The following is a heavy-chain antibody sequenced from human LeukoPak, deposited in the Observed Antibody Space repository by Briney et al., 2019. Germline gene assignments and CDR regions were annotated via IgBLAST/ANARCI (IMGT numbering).Heavy chain of an antibody. J-gene: IGHJ4*02. CDR1: GNSFTTYW. Sequence: GESLKISCKGSGNSFTTYWIGWVRQMPGKGLEWMGIIYPGDSDTRYSPSFQGQVTISADKSISTAYLQWSSLKASDTAMYYCARRRAPPYYDSSGYNYFDYWGQGTLVTVSS. CDR3: ARRRAPPYYDSSGYNYFDY. CDR2: IYPGDSDT. D-gene: IGHD3-22*01. V-gene: IGHV5-51*01.